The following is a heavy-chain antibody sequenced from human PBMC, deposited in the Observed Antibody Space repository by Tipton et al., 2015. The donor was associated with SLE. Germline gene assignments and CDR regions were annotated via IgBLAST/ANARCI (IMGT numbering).Heavy chain of an antibody. Sequence: TLSLTCSVSGDSFYSSHDQWDWIRQPPGKGLEWLGSMSSSGATHSNPSLKSRVTISVDTSKSQFSLRLSSVTAADTAVYYCARGAKERITLVRVRPYYFDYWGQGSLVTVSS. J-gene: IGHJ4*01. CDR2: MSSSGAT. CDR1: GDSFYSSHDQ. CDR3: ARGAKERITLVRVRPYYFDY. D-gene: IGHD3-10*01. V-gene: IGHV4-39*01.